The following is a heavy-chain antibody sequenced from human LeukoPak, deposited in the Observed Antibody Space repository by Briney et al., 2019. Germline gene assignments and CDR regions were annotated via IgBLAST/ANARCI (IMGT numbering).Heavy chain of an antibody. CDR2: IYYSGST. CDR3: AREGGGGLRSAFDI. J-gene: IGHJ3*02. Sequence: PSQTLSLTCTVSGGSISSGGYYWSWIRQHPGKGLEWIGYIYYSGSTYYNPSLKSRVTISVDTSKNQFSLKLSSVTAADTAVYYCAREGGGGLRSAFDIWGQGTMVTVSS. V-gene: IGHV4-31*03. CDR1: GGSISSGGYY. D-gene: IGHD2-21*01.